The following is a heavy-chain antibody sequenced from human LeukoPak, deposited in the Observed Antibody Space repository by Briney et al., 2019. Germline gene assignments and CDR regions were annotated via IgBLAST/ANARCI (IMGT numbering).Heavy chain of an antibody. D-gene: IGHD2-21*01. Sequence: MPGGSLRLSCAASGFSFTFYSMNWVRQAPGKGLEWVSSISSSSSYIYYADSVKGRFTISRDNAKNSLYLQMNSLRAEDTAVYYCARDSPNEGILWWSIDYWGQGTLVTVSS. CDR1: GFSFTFYS. CDR2: ISSSSSYI. CDR3: ARDSPNEGILWWSIDY. J-gene: IGHJ4*02. V-gene: IGHV3-21*01.